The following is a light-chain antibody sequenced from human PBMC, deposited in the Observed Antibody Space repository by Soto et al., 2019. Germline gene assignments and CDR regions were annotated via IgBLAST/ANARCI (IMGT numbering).Light chain of an antibody. Sequence: ALTQPACVAGSSGQSITISCAETGSDVGAYNLVSWYQQHPGKAPKIIICEVNTRPSGISNRFSGSKSGDTASLTISGLQAEDEADYFCCSYAGTVAYVFGTGTKVTVL. CDR1: GSDVGAYNL. CDR2: EVN. CDR3: CSYAGTVAYV. V-gene: IGLV2-23*02. J-gene: IGLJ1*01.